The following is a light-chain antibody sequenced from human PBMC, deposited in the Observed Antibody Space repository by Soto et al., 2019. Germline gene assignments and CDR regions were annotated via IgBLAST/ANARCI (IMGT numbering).Light chain of an antibody. Sequence: IGLTHSTDSLAVSLGERATLNCKSSQSVLYSSNNKNYLAWYQQKPGQPPKLLIYWASTRESGVPDRFSGSGSGTDFTLTISSLQAEDVAVYYCQQYYSPPITFGEGTGLEIK. J-gene: IGKJ5*01. CDR2: WAS. V-gene: IGKV4-1*01. CDR1: QSVLYSSNNKNY. CDR3: QQYYSPPIT.